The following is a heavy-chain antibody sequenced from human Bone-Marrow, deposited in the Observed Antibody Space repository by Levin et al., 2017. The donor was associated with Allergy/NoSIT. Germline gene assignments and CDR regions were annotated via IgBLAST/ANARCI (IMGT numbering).Heavy chain of an antibody. D-gene: IGHD3-16*01. J-gene: IGHJ4*02. Sequence: PSETLSLTCSVSGGSLNIYYWAWIRQPPGKGLEWIGYIHHSGSTRYNPSLKSRVAISVDPSNNQIFLRLTPVTAVDTAVYYCATFGGAAADIDYWGPGTLVTVSS. CDR1: GGSLNIYY. CDR3: ATFGGAAADIDY. CDR2: IHHSGST. V-gene: IGHV4-59*01.